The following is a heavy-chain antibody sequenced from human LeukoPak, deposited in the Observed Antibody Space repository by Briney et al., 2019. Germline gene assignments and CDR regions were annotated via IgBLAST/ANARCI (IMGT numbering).Heavy chain of an antibody. D-gene: IGHD6-19*01. Sequence: GGSLRLSCAASGFTFSTYGMSWVRQAPGKGLEWVSGMSGSGGSTYYADSVKGRFTISRDNAKNSLYLQMNSLRAEDTAVYYCARVAVAGGAAVDYWGQGTLVTVSS. V-gene: IGHV3-23*01. CDR1: GFTFSTYG. CDR2: MSGSGGST. J-gene: IGHJ4*02. CDR3: ARVAVAGGAAVDY.